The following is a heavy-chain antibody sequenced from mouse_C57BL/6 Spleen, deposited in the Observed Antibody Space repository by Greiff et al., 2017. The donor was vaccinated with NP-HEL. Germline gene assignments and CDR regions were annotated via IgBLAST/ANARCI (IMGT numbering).Heavy chain of an antibody. Sequence: VQLQQSGAELVKPGASVKLSCKASGYTFTSYYMYWVKQRPGQGLEWIGEINPSNGGTNFNEKFKSKATLTVDKSSSTAYMQLSSLTSEDSAVYYCTPGSSYAWLAYWGQGTLVTVSA. J-gene: IGHJ3*01. CDR3: TPGSSYAWLAY. V-gene: IGHV1S81*02. CDR2: INPSNGGT. D-gene: IGHD1-1*01. CDR1: GYTFTSYY.